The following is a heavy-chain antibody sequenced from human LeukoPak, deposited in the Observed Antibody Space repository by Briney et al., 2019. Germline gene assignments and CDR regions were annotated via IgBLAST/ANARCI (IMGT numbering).Heavy chain of an antibody. V-gene: IGHV3-30-3*01. Sequence: GGSLRLSCVTSGFTFLNYAIHWVRQAPGKGLEWVAVMSYDGNNHYYADSVKGRFTLSRVCSKNTLYLQMDSLRPEDTAVYYCTREWGTAADYWGQGTLVTVSS. CDR2: MSYDGNNH. D-gene: IGHD6-13*01. J-gene: IGHJ4*02. CDR3: TREWGTAADY. CDR1: GFTFLNYA.